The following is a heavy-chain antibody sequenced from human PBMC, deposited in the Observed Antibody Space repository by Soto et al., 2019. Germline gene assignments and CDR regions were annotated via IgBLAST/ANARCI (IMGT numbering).Heavy chain of an antibody. D-gene: IGHD3-16*02. V-gene: IGHV4-4*07. CDR3: ARESVSGTYRFDS. J-gene: IGHJ4*02. CDR2: IHDTGRT. Sequence: LSLTCTVSGDSLSTYYWSWIRQPAGERLEWIGRIHDTGRTNYNPSLKSRVTMSVDTSKNQFSLRVNSVTAADTAVYYCARESVSGTYRFDSWGQGTLVTVYS. CDR1: GDSLSTYY.